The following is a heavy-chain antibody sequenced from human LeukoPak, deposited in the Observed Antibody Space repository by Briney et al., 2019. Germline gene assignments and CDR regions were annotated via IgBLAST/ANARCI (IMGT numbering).Heavy chain of an antibody. CDR1: GYTFTSYG. V-gene: IGHV1-18*01. Sequence: ASVKVSCKASGYTFTSYGISWVRQAPGQGLEWMGWISAYNGNTNYAQKLQGRVTMTTDTSTSTAYMELRSLRSDDTAVYYCAKGTTFGGVIVANYFDYWGQGTLVTVSS. J-gene: IGHJ4*02. CDR2: ISAYNGNT. D-gene: IGHD3-16*02. CDR3: AKGTTFGGVIVANYFDY.